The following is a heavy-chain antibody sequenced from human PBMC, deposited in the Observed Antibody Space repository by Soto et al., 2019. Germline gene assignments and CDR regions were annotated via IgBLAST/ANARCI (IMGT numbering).Heavy chain of an antibody. CDR2: ISWNSGNT. CDR1: GFTFDNYA. D-gene: IGHD2-2*01. V-gene: IGHV3-9*01. CDR3: ARSPQYCSSTICRAYFDY. Sequence: EVQLVESGGGLVQPGRSLRLSCAASGFTFDNYAMHWVRQAPGKGLEWVSSISWNSGNTDYAGSVKGRFIISRDSAKNSLYLQMNSLRAEDTALYYCARSPQYCSSTICRAYFDYWGQGTLVTVSS. J-gene: IGHJ4*02.